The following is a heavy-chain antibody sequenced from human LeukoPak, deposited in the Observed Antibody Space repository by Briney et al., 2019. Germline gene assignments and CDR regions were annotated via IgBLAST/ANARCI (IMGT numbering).Heavy chain of an antibody. CDR1: GGSISSSSYY. J-gene: IGHJ4*02. V-gene: IGHV4-39*01. CDR2: IYYSGST. Sequence: SGTLSLTCTVSGGSISSSSYYWGWIRQPPGKGLEWIGSIYYSGSTYYNPSLKSRVTISVDTSKNQFSLKLSSVTAADTAVYYCASGIVVVVAATYYFDYWGQGTLVTVSS. CDR3: ASGIVVVVAATYYFDY. D-gene: IGHD2-15*01.